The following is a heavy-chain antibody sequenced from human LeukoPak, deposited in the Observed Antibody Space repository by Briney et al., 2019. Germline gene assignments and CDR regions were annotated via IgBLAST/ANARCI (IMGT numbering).Heavy chain of an antibody. V-gene: IGHV4-61*01. D-gene: IGHD3-10*01. J-gene: IGHJ5*02. CDR2: IYYSGST. CDR3: ARETMVRGVTLWFDP. Sequence: SETLSLTCTVSGGSISTSSYYWSWIRQPPGQGLEWIGYIYYSGSTNYNPSLKSRVTISVDTSKNQFSLKLSSVTAADTAVYYCARETMVRGVTLWFDPWGQGTLVTVSS. CDR1: GGSISTSSYY.